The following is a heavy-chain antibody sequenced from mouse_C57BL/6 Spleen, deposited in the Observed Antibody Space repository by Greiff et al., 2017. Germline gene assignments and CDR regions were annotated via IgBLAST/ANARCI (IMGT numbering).Heavy chain of an antibody. V-gene: IGHV1-64*01. J-gene: IGHJ3*01. Sequence: VQLRQPGAELVKPGASVKLSCKASGYTFTSYWMHWVKQRPGQGLEWIGMIHPNSGSTNYNEKFKSKATLTVDKSSSTAYMQLSSLTSEDSAVYYCARPAYDYGLAYWGQGTLVTVSA. D-gene: IGHD2-4*01. CDR2: IHPNSGST. CDR3: ARPAYDYGLAY. CDR1: GYTFTSYW.